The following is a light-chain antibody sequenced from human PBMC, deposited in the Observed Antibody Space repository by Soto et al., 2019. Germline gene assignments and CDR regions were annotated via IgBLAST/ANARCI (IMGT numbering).Light chain of an antibody. CDR2: WAS. J-gene: IGKJ1*01. CDR3: HQFYSSPPT. Sequence: IRMAQSPGSLSVALGERATITGKSSQSVLFTSNNKDFLAWYQQRPGQSPKLILFWASTRASGVPDRFSGSGSGTDFTLTIDSLEAEDAAVYYCHQFYSSPPTFGQGTKVDSK. CDR1: QSVLFTSNNKDF. V-gene: IGKV4-1*01.